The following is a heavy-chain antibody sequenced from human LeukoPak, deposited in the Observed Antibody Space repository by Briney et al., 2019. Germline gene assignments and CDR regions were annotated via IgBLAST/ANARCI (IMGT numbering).Heavy chain of an antibody. V-gene: IGHV4-39*01. CDR2: IYYSGST. J-gene: IGHJ3*02. Sequence: SETLSLTCAVYGGSFSSYYWGWIRQPPGKGLEWIGSIYYSGSTYYNPSLKSRVTISVDTSKNQFSLKLSSVTAADTAVYYCARHLPTRLRYAFDIWGQGTMVTVSS. D-gene: IGHD4-17*01. CDR3: ARHLPTRLRYAFDI. CDR1: GGSFSSYY.